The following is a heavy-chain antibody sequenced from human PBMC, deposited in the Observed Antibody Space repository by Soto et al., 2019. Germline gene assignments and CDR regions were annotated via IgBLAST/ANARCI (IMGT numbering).Heavy chain of an antibody. CDR1: GDSINSRSYY. Sequence: SETLSLTCTVTGDSINSRSYYWGWIHQPPGKGLEWIGSIYYSGRTYNNPSLRSRVSMSIDTSKDQFSLKLKSVTAADTALYFCARQRTSVVTQVYFDVWGPGSLVTVS. CDR2: IYYSGRT. J-gene: IGHJ4*02. V-gene: IGHV4-39*01. D-gene: IGHD2-21*02. CDR3: ARQRTSVVTQVYFDV.